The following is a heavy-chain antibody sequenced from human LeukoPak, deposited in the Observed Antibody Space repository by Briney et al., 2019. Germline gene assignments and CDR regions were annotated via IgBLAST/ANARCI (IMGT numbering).Heavy chain of an antibody. V-gene: IGHV5-51*01. CDR3: ARRAFCSGGGCYVSPFDI. CDR1: GYSFTTHW. CDR2: IYPGDSDT. J-gene: IGHJ3*02. D-gene: IGHD2-15*01. Sequence: GESLKISCKASGYSFTTHWIAWVSQMPGIGLEWMGIIYPGDSDTRYSPSFQGQVAISADKSISTAYLQWSSLKASDTAMYYCARRAFCSGGGCYVSPFDIWGQGTMVTVSS.